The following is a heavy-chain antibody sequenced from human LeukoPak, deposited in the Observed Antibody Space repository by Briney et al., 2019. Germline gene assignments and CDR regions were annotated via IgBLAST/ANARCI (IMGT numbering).Heavy chain of an antibody. V-gene: IGHV3-74*01. CDR1: GFTFSSYW. CDR3: ARDIHYYYYMDV. CDR2: INSDGSST. J-gene: IGHJ6*03. Sequence: PGGSLRLSCAASGFTFSSYWMYWVRQAPGKGLVWVSRINSDGSSTSYADSVKGRFTISRDNAKNTLYLQMNSLRAEDTAVYYCARDIHYYYYMDVWGKGTTVTVFS.